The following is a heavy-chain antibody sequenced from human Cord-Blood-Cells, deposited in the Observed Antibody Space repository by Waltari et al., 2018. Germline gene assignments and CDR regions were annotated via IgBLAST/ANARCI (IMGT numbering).Heavy chain of an antibody. CDR3: ARSRTYYDFWSGYGY. D-gene: IGHD3-3*01. V-gene: IGHV1-2*02. CDR1: GYTFTGYY. J-gene: IGHJ4*02. CDR2: INPNRGGT. Sequence: QVQLVQSGAEVKKPGASVKVSCKASGYTFTGYYMHWVRQAPGQGLEWMGWINPNRGGTNYAQKFQGRVTMTRDTSISTAYMELSRLRSDDTAVYYCARSRTYYDFWSGYGYWGQGTLVTVSS.